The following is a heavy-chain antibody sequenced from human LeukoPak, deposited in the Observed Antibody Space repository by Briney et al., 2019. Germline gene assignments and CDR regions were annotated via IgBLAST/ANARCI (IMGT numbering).Heavy chain of an antibody. Sequence: GGSLRLSCSASGFTFTTYGMNWFRQAPGKGLEWVSGIGGSGTRTYYADSVKGRFTISRDNPKNTLYLQMNSLRDEDTAVYYCAKDSGWILFDDWGQGTLVTVSS. D-gene: IGHD2-2*03. CDR3: AKDSGWILFDD. V-gene: IGHV3-23*01. J-gene: IGHJ4*02. CDR2: IGGSGTRT. CDR1: GFTFTTYG.